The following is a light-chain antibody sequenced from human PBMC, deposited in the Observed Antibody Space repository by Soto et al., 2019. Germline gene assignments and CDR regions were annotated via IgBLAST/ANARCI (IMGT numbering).Light chain of an antibody. CDR1: QSVSSY. Sequence: EIVLTQSPATLSLSPGERATLSCRASQSVSSYLAWYQQKPGQAPRLLIYDASTRATGIPARFSGSGSGTDFTLTITSLEPEDFEVYYCQQRSNWPPKITFGQGTRLEIK. CDR2: DAS. J-gene: IGKJ5*01. V-gene: IGKV3-11*01. CDR3: QQRSNWPPKIT.